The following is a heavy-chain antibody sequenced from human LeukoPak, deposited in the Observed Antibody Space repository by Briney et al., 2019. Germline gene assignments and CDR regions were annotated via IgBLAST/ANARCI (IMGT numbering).Heavy chain of an antibody. V-gene: IGHV4-39*01. J-gene: IGHJ3*02. CDR1: GGSISSSSYY. CDR2: IYYSGST. D-gene: IGHD6-6*01. Sequence: SETLSLTCTVSGGSISSSSYYWGWIRQPPGKGLEWIGSIYYSGSTYYNPSLKSRVTISVDTSMNQFSLKLSSVTAADTAVYYCDSFSSSSGLNAFDIWGQGTMVTVSS. CDR3: DSFSSSSGLNAFDI.